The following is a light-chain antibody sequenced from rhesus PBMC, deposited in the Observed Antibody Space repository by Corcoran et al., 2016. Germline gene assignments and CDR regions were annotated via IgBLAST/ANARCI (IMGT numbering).Light chain of an antibody. Sequence: DIQMTQSPSSLSASVGDRVTITCRASQGISNNLAWYQQKPGKVPKLLIYAASTLKSGVPSRFSGSGSGTDFTLPISSLQPEDLATYYCQHGYGLFTFGPGTKLDI. V-gene: IGKV1S17*01. CDR1: QGISNN. CDR3: QHGYGLFT. CDR2: AAS. J-gene: IGKJ3*01.